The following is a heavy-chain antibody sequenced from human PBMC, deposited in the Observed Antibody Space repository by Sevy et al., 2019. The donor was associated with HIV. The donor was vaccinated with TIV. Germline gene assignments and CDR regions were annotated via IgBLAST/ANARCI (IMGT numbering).Heavy chain of an antibody. J-gene: IGHJ4*02. CDR1: GDSVSTSNKF. CDR2: IHLTLST. V-gene: IGHV4-39*01. D-gene: IGHD2-8*01. CDR3: XXXQDGVGSAQGDSTSYPYAGDHYFDR. Sequence: SETLSLTCTVSGDSVSTSNKFWGWIRQPPGKGLEWIGSIHLTLSTFYNPSLKSRVIISEDTSKNQFSLRLSSVSAADXXXXXXXXXQDGVGSAQGDSTSYPYAGDHYFDRWGRGTLVTVSS.